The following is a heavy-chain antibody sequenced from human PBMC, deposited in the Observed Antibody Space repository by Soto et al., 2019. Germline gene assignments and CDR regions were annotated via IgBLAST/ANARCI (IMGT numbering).Heavy chain of an antibody. CDR1: GYSFTSYW. CDR3: ARQGTTTFDYYYMDV. CDR2: IYPGDSDT. J-gene: IGHJ6*03. V-gene: IGHV5-51*01. D-gene: IGHD4-17*01. Sequence: GESLKISCKGSGYSFTSYWIGWVRQMPGKGLEWMGIIYPGDSDTRYSPSFQGQVTISADKSISTAYLQWSSLKASDAAMYYCARQGTTTFDYYYMDVWGKGTTVTVSS.